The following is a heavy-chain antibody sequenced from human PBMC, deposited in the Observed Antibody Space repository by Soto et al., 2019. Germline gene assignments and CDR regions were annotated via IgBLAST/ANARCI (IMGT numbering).Heavy chain of an antibody. V-gene: IGHV1-8*01. D-gene: IGHD5-12*01. CDR3: ARLPRVLRFTRPNYYYYAMDV. CDR2: INPSSGNT. CDR1: GYTFTVYD. J-gene: IGHJ6*02. Sequence: GASVKVSCKASGYTFTVYDIXSVRQATGRGLEWMGWINPSSGNTGYAQKFQGRVTMTRNTSLSTAYMELRSLRSEDTAVYYCARLPRVLRFTRPNYYYYAMDVWGQGITATVSS.